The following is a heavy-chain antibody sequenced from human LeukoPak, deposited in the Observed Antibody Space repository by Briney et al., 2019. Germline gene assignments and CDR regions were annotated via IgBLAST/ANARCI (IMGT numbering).Heavy chain of an antibody. V-gene: IGHV3-23*01. CDR2: ISGSGGST. CDR3: AKEPSLWWSLSYFDY. CDR1: GFTFSSYA. D-gene: IGHD2-21*01. Sequence: QTGGSLRLSCAASGFTFSSYAMSWVRQAPGKGLEWVSAISGSGGSTNYADSVKGRFTISRDNSKNTLYLQMNSLRAEDTAVYYCAKEPSLWWSLSYFDYWGQGTLVTVSS. J-gene: IGHJ4*02.